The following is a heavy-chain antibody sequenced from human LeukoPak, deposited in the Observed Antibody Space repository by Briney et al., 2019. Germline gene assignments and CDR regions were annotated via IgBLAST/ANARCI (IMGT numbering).Heavy chain of an antibody. D-gene: IGHD1/OR15-1a*01. V-gene: IGHV2-5*02. CDR3: AHRRPGHLTGWDNSYFDN. Sequence: SGPTLVNPTQTLTLTCTFSGFSLYSSGVGVGWIRQPPGKAPEWLAVIYWDDDKRYNPSLRSRLTMSKDASKSQVFLVISNMDPVDTATYYCAHRRPGHLTGWDNSYFDNWGPGTLATVSS. CDR1: GFSLYSSGVG. CDR2: IYWDDDK. J-gene: IGHJ4*02.